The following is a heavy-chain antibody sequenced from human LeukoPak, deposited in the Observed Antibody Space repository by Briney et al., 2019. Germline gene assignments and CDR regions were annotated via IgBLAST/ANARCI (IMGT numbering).Heavy chain of an antibody. D-gene: IGHD3-3*01. Sequence: GASVKVSCKASGYTFTSYYMHWVRQAPGQGLEWMGIINPSGGSTSYAQKFQGRVTMTRDMSTSTVYMELSSLRSEDTAVYYCAREGITIFGVVRYNWFDPWGQGTLVTVSS. V-gene: IGHV1-46*01. CDR3: AREGITIFGVVRYNWFDP. CDR2: INPSGGST. J-gene: IGHJ5*02. CDR1: GYTFTSYY.